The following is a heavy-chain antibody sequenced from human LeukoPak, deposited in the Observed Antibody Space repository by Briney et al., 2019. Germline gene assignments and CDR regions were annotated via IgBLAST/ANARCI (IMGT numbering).Heavy chain of an antibody. J-gene: IGHJ4*02. V-gene: IGHV3-48*03. D-gene: IGHD3-10*01. CDR3: ARDRGFGEPDY. CDR1: SXYX. Sequence: SXYXMNXVXQAXGKGLEWVSYISSVGTTVYYADFVKGRFTISRDNAKNSLHLQLNSLRVEDTAVYYCARDRGFGEPDYWGQGTLVTVSS. CDR2: ISSVGTTV.